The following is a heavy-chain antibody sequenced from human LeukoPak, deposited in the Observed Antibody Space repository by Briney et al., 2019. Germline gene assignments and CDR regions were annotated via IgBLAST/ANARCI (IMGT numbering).Heavy chain of an antibody. CDR2: IYYSGNT. J-gene: IGHJ3*02. V-gene: IGHV4-59*08. CDR1: GGPMTSYY. Sequence: SETLSLTCTVSGGPMTSYYWSWIRHPPGKGLEWIGHIYYSGNTKYNPSLKSRVTISVDTSKNQFSLKLSSVTAADTAVYYCARHQDILTGYYKYAFDIWGQGTMVTVSS. D-gene: IGHD3-9*01. CDR3: ARHQDILTGYYKYAFDI.